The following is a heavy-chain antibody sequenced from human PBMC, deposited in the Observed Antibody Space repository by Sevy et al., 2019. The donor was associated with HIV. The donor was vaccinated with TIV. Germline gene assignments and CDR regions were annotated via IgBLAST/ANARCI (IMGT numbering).Heavy chain of an antibody. Sequence: ASVKVSCKASGHTLTDLSMHWVRQAPGKGFEWIGRFDREDGERIYAQKFQDRVTMTEDTSTDKASMELSSLRSEDTAVYYCSASREYYSDSYGYFDYWGQGTLVTVSS. CDR3: SASREYYSDSYGYFDY. CDR2: FDREDGER. V-gene: IGHV1-24*01. J-gene: IGHJ4*02. D-gene: IGHD3-22*01. CDR1: GHTLTDLS.